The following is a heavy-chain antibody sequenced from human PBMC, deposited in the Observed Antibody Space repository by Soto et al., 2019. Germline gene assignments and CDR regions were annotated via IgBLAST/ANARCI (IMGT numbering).Heavy chain of an antibody. V-gene: IGHV1-8*01. D-gene: IGHD2-2*01. Sequence: QVQLVQSGAEVKKPGASVKVSCKASGYTFTSHDINWMRQATGQGLEWMGWMNPNSGHTNYAQKFQGRVTMTRDTSISTAYMELTNMRSEDTDIYYRASAMSTTWGQGTLVTVSS. J-gene: IGHJ5*02. CDR1: GYTFTSHD. CDR2: MNPNSGHT. CDR3: ASAMSTT.